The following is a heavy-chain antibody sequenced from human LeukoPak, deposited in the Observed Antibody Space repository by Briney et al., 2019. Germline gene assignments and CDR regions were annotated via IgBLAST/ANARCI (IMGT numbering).Heavy chain of an antibody. CDR3: ARDTITIFGVVISGSHYGMDV. CDR2: IYTSGST. Sequence: SETLSLTCTVSGGSISSYYWSWIRQPAGKGLEWIGRIYTSGSTNYNPSLKSRVTMSVDTSKNQFSLKLSSVTAADTAVYYCARDTITIFGVVISGSHYGMDVWGQGTTVTVSS. V-gene: IGHV4-4*07. J-gene: IGHJ6*02. CDR1: GGSISSYY. D-gene: IGHD3-3*01.